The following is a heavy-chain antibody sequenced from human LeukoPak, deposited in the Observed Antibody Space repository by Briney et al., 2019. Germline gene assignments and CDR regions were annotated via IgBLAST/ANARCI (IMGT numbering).Heavy chain of an antibody. Sequence: ASVKVSCKASGYTFTGYYMHWVRQAPGQGLEWMGRINPNSGGTNYAQKFQGRVTMTRDTSISTAYMELSRLRSDDTAVYYCASKHDYGDSYYYYYMDVWGKGTTVTVSS. V-gene: IGHV1-2*06. CDR2: INPNSGGT. J-gene: IGHJ6*03. CDR3: ASKHDYGDSYYYYYMDV. CDR1: GYTFTGYY. D-gene: IGHD4-17*01.